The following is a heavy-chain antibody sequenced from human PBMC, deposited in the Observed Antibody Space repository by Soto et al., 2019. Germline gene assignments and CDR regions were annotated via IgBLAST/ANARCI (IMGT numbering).Heavy chain of an antibody. CDR1: GYTFSSFD. Sequence: GGSLRLSCAVSGYTFSSFDMSWVRQAPGKGLEWVSTISGSGGGTNYADSVKGRFTISRDISTYTVYLQMNSLRAEDTAVYYCANRTGFDYWGQGALVTVSS. CDR2: ISGSGGGT. J-gene: IGHJ4*02. CDR3: ANRTGFDY. V-gene: IGHV3-23*01.